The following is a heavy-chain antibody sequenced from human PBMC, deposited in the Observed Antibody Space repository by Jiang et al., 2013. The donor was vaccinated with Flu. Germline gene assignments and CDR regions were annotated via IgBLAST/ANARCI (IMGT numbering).Heavy chain of an antibody. D-gene: IGHD4-17*01. Sequence: GSGLVKPSETLSLTCTVSGASISSSSCYWGWIRQPPGKGLEWIGSIYNNERTYYNPSLESRVTISAHTSKNQFSLRLTSVTAADTAVYYCARHGMTTVTTYYYHAIGRRGARGPRSPSP. CDR1: GASISSSSCY. V-gene: IGHV4-39*07. CDR3: ARHGMTTVTTYYYHAIGRR. CDR2: IYNNERT. J-gene: IGHJ6*02.